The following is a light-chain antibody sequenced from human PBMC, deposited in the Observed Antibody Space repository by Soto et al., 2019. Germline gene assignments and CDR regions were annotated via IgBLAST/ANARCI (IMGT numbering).Light chain of an antibody. CDR2: AAS. Sequence: DIQMTQSPSSLSASVGDRVTITCRASQGISSYLAWYQQKPGKAPKLLIYAASTLQSGVPSRFSGSGSGTEFTLTISSLQPEDVATYYCQQLNSYSITFGQGTRLEIK. J-gene: IGKJ5*01. CDR3: QQLNSYSIT. CDR1: QGISSY. V-gene: IGKV1-9*01.